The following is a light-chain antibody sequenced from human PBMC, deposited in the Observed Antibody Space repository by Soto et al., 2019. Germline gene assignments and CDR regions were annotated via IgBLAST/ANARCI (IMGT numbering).Light chain of an antibody. CDR2: EVS. CDR1: QSLLHSDGKTY. J-gene: IGKJ2*01. Sequence: DIVMTQTPLSLSVTPGQPDSISCKSSQSLLHSDGKTYLYWYLQKPGQTPQLLIYEVSNLFSGGPDRPSGNGSGTDFTLKISRAEAEDFGVYYGIQSIQPPYTFGQGTKLEIK. V-gene: IGKV2D-29*01. CDR3: IQSIQPPYT.